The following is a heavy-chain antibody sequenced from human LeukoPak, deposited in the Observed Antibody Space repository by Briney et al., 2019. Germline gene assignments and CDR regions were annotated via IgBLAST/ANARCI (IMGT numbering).Heavy chain of an antibody. CDR2: ISWISGSI. J-gene: IGHJ6*02. CDR1: GFTFDDYA. Sequence: GRSLRLSCAASGFTFDDYAMHWVRQAPGKGLEWAPGISWISGSIGYADSVKGRFTISRDNAKNSLYLQMNSLRAEDTALYYCAKDAFPTVTSDYYHYGMDVWGQGTTVTVSS. CDR3: AKDAFPTVTSDYYHYGMDV. D-gene: IGHD4-17*01. V-gene: IGHV3-9*01.